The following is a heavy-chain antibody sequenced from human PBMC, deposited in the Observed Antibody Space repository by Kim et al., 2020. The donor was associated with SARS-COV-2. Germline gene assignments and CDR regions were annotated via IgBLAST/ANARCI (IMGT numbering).Heavy chain of an antibody. V-gene: IGHV3-23*01. Sequence: GGSLRLSCAASGFTFSSYAMSWVRQAPGKGLEWVSAISGSGGSTYYADSVKGRFTISRDNSKNTLYLQMNSLRAEDTAVYYCAAGGYYDSSGYYYYGMDVWGQGTTVTVSS. CDR2: ISGSGGST. CDR1: GFTFSSYA. CDR3: AAGGYYDSSGYYYYGMDV. D-gene: IGHD3-22*01. J-gene: IGHJ6*02.